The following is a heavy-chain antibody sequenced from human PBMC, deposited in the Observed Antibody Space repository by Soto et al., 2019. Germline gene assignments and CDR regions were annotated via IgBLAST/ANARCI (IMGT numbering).Heavy chain of an antibody. J-gene: IGHJ6*02. CDR3: AKDSPRNAYYYYGMDV. CDR1: GFTFSSYA. Sequence: GGSLRLSCAASGFTFSSYAMSWVRQAPGKGLEWVSAISGSGGSTYYADSVKGRFTISRDNSKNTLYLQMNSLRAEDTAVYYCAKDSPRNAYYYYGMDVWGQGTTVTVS. CDR2: ISGSGGST. V-gene: IGHV3-23*01.